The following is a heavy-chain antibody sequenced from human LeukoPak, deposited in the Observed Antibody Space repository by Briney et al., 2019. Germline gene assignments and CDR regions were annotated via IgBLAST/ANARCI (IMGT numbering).Heavy chain of an antibody. CDR2: IRWNSGSI. CDR3: AKGKYSGYDESPLYFDY. D-gene: IGHD5-12*01. J-gene: IGHJ4*02. V-gene: IGHV3-9*01. Sequence: GGSLRLSCAASGFTFDDYAMHWVRHAPGKGLEWVSGIRWNSGSIGYADSVKGRFTIARDNAKNSLYLQMNSLRAEDTALYYCAKGKYSGYDESPLYFDYWGQGTLVTVSS. CDR1: GFTFDDYA.